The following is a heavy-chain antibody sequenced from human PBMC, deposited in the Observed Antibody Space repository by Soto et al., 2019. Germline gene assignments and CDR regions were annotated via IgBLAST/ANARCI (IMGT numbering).Heavy chain of an antibody. CDR2: IYYSGST. J-gene: IGHJ4*02. D-gene: IGHD3-3*01. CDR1: GGSVSSGGYY. CDR3: ARALNFWSGYPVAY. V-gene: IGHV4-31*03. Sequence: PSETLSLTCTVSGGSVSSGGYYWTWIRQHPGKGLEWIGYIYYSGSTYYNPSLKSRVTISVDTSQNQFSLNLSSVTAADTAVYYCARALNFWSGYPVAYWGQGTLVTVSS.